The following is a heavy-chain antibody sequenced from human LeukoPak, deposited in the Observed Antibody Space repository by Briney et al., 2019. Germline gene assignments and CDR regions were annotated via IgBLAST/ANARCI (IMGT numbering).Heavy chain of an antibody. V-gene: IGHV4-39*07. J-gene: IGHJ4*02. CDR3: ARGFRGYDWVFES. D-gene: IGHD5-12*01. Sequence: PSETLSLTCTVSGGSISSSSYYWGWIRQPPGKGLEWIGSIYYSGSTYYNPSLKSRVTISVDTSKNQFSLKLSSVTASDTAVYYCARGFRGYDWVFESWGQGTLVTVSS. CDR2: IYYSGST. CDR1: GGSISSSSYY.